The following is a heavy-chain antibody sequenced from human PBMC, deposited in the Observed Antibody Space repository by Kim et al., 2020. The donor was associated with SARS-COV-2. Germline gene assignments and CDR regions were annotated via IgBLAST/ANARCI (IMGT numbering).Heavy chain of an antibody. CDR2: IKQDGSEK. D-gene: IGHD2-2*01. V-gene: IGHV3-7*03. CDR3: ASETAAAIQNYGMDV. J-gene: IGHJ6*02. Sequence: GGSLRLSCAASGFSFSGYWMSWVRQAPGKGLEWVANIKQDGSEKNYVDSVKGRFTISRDSARNSLYLQMNSLRAEDTAVYYCASETAAAIQNYGMDVWGQGTTVTVSS. CDR1: GFSFSGYW.